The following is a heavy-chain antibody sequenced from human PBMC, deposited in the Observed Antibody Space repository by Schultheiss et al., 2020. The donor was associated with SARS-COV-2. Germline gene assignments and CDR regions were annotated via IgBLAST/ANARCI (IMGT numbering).Heavy chain of an antibody. D-gene: IGHD1-26*01. J-gene: IGHJ5*02. Sequence: GGSLRLSCAASGFTFSSYAMHWVRQAPGKGLEWVAVISYDGSYKYYADSVKGRFTISRDNTKNSLYLQMNSLRAEDTAVYYCARGGSYFWFDPWGQGALVTVSS. CDR1: GFTFSSYA. CDR2: ISYDGSYK. CDR3: ARGGSYFWFDP. V-gene: IGHV3-30*07.